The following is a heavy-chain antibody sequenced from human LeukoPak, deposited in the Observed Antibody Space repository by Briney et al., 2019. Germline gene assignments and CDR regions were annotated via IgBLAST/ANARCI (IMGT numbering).Heavy chain of an antibody. CDR3: ARDRVRLGDSGAFDI. Sequence: PGGSLRLSCAASGFTFSSYWMHWVRQAPGKGLVWVSRVNSDGGSTTYADSVKGRFTISRDNAKNTLYLQMNSLRAEDTAVYYCARDRVRLGDSGAFDIWGQGTMVTVSS. D-gene: IGHD2-21*02. V-gene: IGHV3-74*01. J-gene: IGHJ3*02. CDR1: GFTFSSYW. CDR2: VNSDGGST.